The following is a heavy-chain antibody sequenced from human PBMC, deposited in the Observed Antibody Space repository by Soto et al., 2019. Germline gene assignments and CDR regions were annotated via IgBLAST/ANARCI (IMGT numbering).Heavy chain of an antibody. Sequence: QVQLVESGGGVVQAGRSLRLSCVVFGFNFKTYAIHWVRQAPGKGLEWVAVISYDGSLEYYADSVKGRFTISRDNSKNTLYLQMNSLRGEDTAVYYCARAAYNSSWNWLDPWGQGTLVTVSS. J-gene: IGHJ5*02. CDR3: ARAAYNSSWNWLDP. V-gene: IGHV3-30*04. CDR2: ISYDGSLE. CDR1: GFNFKTYA. D-gene: IGHD6-13*01.